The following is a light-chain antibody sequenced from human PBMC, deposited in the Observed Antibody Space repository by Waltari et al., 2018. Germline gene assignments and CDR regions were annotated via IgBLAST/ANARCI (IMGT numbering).Light chain of an antibody. V-gene: IGLV2-23*01. Sequence: QSALTQPASVSGPPGKSTTISCTRSSSDVGNFNLVSWCQLHPGKAPKLLLFHATKRPSGISYHFSGSKSGNTASLTSSGLQAEDEADYFCCSYAGSSSPRLFGGGTKLSVL. CDR1: SSDVGNFNL. J-gene: IGLJ3*02. CDR3: CSYAGSSSPRL. CDR2: HAT.